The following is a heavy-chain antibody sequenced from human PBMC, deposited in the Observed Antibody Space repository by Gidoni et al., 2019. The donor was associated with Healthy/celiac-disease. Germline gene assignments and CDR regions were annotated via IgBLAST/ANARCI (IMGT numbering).Heavy chain of an antibody. J-gene: IGHJ6*02. CDR1: GFTFISSG. V-gene: IGHV3-33*01. CDR3: ARDWSVGWTANNYDYGMDV. D-gene: IGHD3-3*01. Sequence: QVQLVESGGGVVQPGRSLRLSCASSGFTFISSGMHWVRQAPGKGLEWVAVIWYDGSNKYYADSVKGRFTISRDNSKNTLYLQMNSLRAEDTAVYYCARDWSVGWTANNYDYGMDVWGQGTTVTVSS. CDR2: IWYDGSNK.